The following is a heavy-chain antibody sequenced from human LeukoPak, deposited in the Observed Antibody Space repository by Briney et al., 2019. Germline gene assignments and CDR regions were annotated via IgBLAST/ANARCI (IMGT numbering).Heavy chain of an antibody. D-gene: IGHD6-19*01. V-gene: IGHV3-23*01. CDR1: GFTFSSYA. CDR3: AKDMSSGWYKEDFNWFDP. J-gene: IGHJ5*02. Sequence: PGGSLRLSCAASGFTFSSYAMSWVRRAPGKGLEWVSSISSSGGSTYYADSVKGRFTISRDNSKNTLYLQMNSLRAEDTAVYYCAKDMSSGWYKEDFNWFDPWGQGTLVTVSS. CDR2: ISSSGGST.